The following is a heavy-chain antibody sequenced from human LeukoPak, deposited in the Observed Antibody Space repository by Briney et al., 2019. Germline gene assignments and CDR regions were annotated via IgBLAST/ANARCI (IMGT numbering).Heavy chain of an antibody. Sequence: PGGSLRLSCAASGFTFSSYAMSWVRQAPGKGLEWVSAISGSGGSTYYADSVKGRFTISRDNSKNTLYLQMNSLRAEDTAVYYCAKDSGDYDSSGYYFGAYWGQGTLVTVSS. CDR1: GFTFSSYA. CDR3: AKDSGDYDSSGYYFGAY. CDR2: ISGSGGST. D-gene: IGHD3-22*01. J-gene: IGHJ4*02. V-gene: IGHV3-23*01.